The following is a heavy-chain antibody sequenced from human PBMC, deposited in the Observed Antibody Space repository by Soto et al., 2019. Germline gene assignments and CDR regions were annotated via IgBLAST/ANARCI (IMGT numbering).Heavy chain of an antibody. Sequence: GASVKVSCKASGGTFSSYAISWVRQAPGQGLEWMGGIIPIFGTANYAQKFQGRVTITADESTSTAYMELSSLRSEDTAVYYCARTHSSSWSGGLYYFDYWGQGTLVTVSS. J-gene: IGHJ4*02. D-gene: IGHD6-13*01. V-gene: IGHV1-69*13. CDR2: IIPIFGTA. CDR1: GGTFSSYA. CDR3: ARTHSSSWSGGLYYFDY.